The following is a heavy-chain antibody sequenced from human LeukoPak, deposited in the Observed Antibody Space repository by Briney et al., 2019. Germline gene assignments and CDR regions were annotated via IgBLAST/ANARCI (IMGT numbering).Heavy chain of an antibody. Sequence: GGSLRLSCADSGFTFSSHWMHWVRQAPGKGLVWVSRIKYDASSTSYADSVKGRFTISRDNAKNSLYLQMNSLRAEDTAVYYCARDVGVVVVAGGYYYYGMDVWGQGTTVTVSS. V-gene: IGHV3-74*01. D-gene: IGHD2-15*01. CDR1: GFTFSSHW. CDR3: ARDVGVVVVAGGYYYYGMDV. CDR2: IKYDASST. J-gene: IGHJ6*02.